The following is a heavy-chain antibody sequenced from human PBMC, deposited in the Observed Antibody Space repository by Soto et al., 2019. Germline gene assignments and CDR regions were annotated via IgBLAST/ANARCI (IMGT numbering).Heavy chain of an antibody. CDR1: GFAFSDAS. Sequence: DVQLVESGGDLVKPGGSLRLSCAASGFAFSDASMSWVRQAPGKGLEWVGRIKTKSSGGTRDYAAPVKGRFTISRDDSKNTVYMQMDSLKAEDIVMYSCNPLASGHYGYDFWGQGTLVTVSS. D-gene: IGHD3-3*01. V-gene: IGHV3-15*01. J-gene: IGHJ4*02. CDR3: NPLASGHYGYDF. CDR2: IKTKSSGGTR.